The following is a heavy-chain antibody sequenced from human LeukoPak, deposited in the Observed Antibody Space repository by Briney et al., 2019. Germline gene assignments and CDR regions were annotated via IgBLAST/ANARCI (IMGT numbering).Heavy chain of an antibody. J-gene: IGHJ4*02. V-gene: IGHV3-23*01. CDR1: GFTFSSYA. Sequence: PGGSLRLSCAASGFTFSSYAMSWVRQAPGKGLEWVSAISGSGGSTYYVDSVKGRFTISRDNSKNTLYLQMNSLRAEDTAVYYCASSSSSGWYGRAADYWGQGTLVTVSS. CDR3: ASSSSSGWYGRAADY. CDR2: ISGSGGST. D-gene: IGHD6-19*01.